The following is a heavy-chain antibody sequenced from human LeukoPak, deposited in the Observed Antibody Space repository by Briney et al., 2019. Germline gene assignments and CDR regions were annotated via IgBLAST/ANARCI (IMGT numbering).Heavy chain of an antibody. Sequence: GGSLTLSCAASGFTFSNYDMNWVRQAPGKGLEWVSSISSSNSYIYYADSVKGRFAISRDNAKNSLYLQMYSLRAEDTAVYYCAGTYGSGSYPNYWGQGTLVTVSS. CDR2: ISSSNSYI. J-gene: IGHJ4*02. CDR3: AGTYGSGSYPNY. CDR1: GFTFSNYD. V-gene: IGHV3-21*01. D-gene: IGHD3-10*01.